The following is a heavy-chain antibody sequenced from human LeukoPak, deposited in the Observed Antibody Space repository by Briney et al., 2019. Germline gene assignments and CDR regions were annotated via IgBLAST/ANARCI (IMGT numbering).Heavy chain of an antibody. CDR3: PRGLYVYYDSSGFDWFDP. D-gene: IGHD3-22*01. J-gene: IGHJ5*02. Sequence: SETLSLTGTVSGGSISRYYRSWIRQPAGKGLEWIGRIYTSGSTNYNPTLKSRVTMSVETSKNQFSLKESSVPAADTAVYYCPRGLYVYYDSSGFDWFDPWGQGTLVTVSS. CDR2: IYTSGST. CDR1: GGSISRYY. V-gene: IGHV4-4*07.